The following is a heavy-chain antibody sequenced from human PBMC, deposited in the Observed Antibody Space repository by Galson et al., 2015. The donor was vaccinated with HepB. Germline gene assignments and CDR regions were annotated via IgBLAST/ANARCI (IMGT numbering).Heavy chain of an antibody. CDR2: ISTCNGNT. Sequence: LVKVSCKASGYNFRNYGISWVRQAPGQGLEWMGWISTCNGNTRYAENVQGRVTMTTDTSTNTAYMELGSLTSDDTAIYYCARWGPKWELLQYYFDFWGQGTLVTVSS. J-gene: IGHJ4*01. V-gene: IGHV1-18*01. CDR1: GYNFRNYG. CDR3: ARWGPKWELLQYYFDF. D-gene: IGHD1-26*01.